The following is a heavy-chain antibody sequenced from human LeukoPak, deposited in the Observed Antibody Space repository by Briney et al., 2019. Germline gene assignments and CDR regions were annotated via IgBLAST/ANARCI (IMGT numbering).Heavy chain of an antibody. CDR2: IYPGASDT. D-gene: IGHD2-21*02. Sequence: GESLKISCKGSGYSFTSHWIGWVRQMPGKGLEWMGIIYPGASDTRYSPSFQGQVTISADKSISTAYLQWSSLKASDTAMYYCARRDYCGGDCYSIPPFDYWGQGTLVTVSS. J-gene: IGHJ4*02. CDR3: ARRDYCGGDCYSIPPFDY. CDR1: GYSFTSHW. V-gene: IGHV5-51*01.